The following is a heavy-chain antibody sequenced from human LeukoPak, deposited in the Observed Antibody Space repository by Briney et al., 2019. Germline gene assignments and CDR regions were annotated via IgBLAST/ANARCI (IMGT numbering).Heavy chain of an antibody. Sequence: GGSLRLSCAASGFIFSSYTMNWVRQAPGKGLEWVSSISSSSTYIYYSESLKGRITISRDNAKNSLYLHMNSLRVEDTAVYYCAKDTHRGSPCLPTNDASDIWGQGTMVIVSS. CDR2: ISSSSTYI. D-gene: IGHD2-2*01. CDR1: GFIFSSYT. J-gene: IGHJ3*02. V-gene: IGHV3-21*06. CDR3: AKDTHRGSPCLPTNDASDI.